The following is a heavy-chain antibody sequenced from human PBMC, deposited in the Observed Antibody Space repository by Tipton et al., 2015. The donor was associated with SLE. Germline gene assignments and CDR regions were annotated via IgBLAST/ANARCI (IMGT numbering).Heavy chain of an antibody. V-gene: IGHV4-59*01. CDR1: DGSITSYY. CDR3: ARVGCTNGVCPNWADP. CDR2: IYYSGSA. Sequence: TLSLTCTVSDGSITSYYWSWIRQPPGKGLEWIGYIYYSGSANYNPSLKSRVTISVDTSKNQFSLKLSSVTAADTAVYYCARVGCTNGVCPNWADPWGQGTLVTVSS. D-gene: IGHD2-8*01. J-gene: IGHJ5*02.